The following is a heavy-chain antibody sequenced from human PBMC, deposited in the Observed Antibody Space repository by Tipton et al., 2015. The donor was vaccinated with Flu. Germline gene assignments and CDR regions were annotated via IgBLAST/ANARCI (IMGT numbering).Heavy chain of an antibody. J-gene: IGHJ4*02. Sequence: SLRLSCAASGFTFSSYWMSWVRQAPGKGLEWVANIKQDGSEKYYVDSVKGRFTISRDNAKNSLYLQMNSLRAEDTAVYYCARDAVRTIFGVAIGYYFDYWGQGTLVTVSS. CDR1: GFTFSSYW. CDR2: IKQDGSEK. V-gene: IGHV3-7*01. D-gene: IGHD3-3*01. CDR3: ARDAVRTIFGVAIGYYFDY.